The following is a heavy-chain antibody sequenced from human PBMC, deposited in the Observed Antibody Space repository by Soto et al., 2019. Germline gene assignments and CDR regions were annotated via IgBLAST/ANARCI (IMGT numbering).Heavy chain of an antibody. D-gene: IGHD2-15*01. CDR2: ISGSGGST. J-gene: IGHJ5*02. V-gene: IGHV3-23*01. CDR3: ARVVVAARGYNWFDP. Sequence: PGGSLRLSCAAYGFTFSSYAMSWVRQAPGKGLEWVSAISGSGGSTYYADSVKGRFTISRDNSKNTLYLQMNSLRSEDTAVYYCARVVVAARGYNWFDPWGQGTLVTVSS. CDR1: GFTFSSYA.